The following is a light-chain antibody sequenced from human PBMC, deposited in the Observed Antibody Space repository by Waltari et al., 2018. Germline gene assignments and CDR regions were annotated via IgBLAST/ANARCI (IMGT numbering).Light chain of an antibody. V-gene: IGLV3-21*02. CDR2: LDS. CDR1: NIGSRS. J-gene: IGLJ3*02. Sequence: SSVLTQAPSVSVAPGQTATVTCGGDNIGSRSVHCYQQKPGRATVQVVYLDSDRPSGIPERFSGSKSGNAATLTISRVEAGDEADYYCHVWDANTVMFGGGTKLTVL. CDR3: HVWDANTVM.